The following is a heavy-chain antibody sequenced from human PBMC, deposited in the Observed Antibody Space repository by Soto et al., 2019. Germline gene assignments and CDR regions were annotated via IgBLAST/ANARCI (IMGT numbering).Heavy chain of an antibody. J-gene: IGHJ4*02. D-gene: IGHD3-10*01. CDR2: IWYDGSNK. V-gene: IGHV3-33*01. Sequence: GGSLRLCCAASGCTFSSYGMHWVRQAPGKGLEWVAVIWYDGSNKYYADSVKGRFTISRDNSKNTLYLQMNSLRAEDTAVYYCARDGPYYGSGSPTVYYFDCWGQGTLVTVSS. CDR1: GCTFSSYG. CDR3: ARDGPYYGSGSPTVYYFDC.